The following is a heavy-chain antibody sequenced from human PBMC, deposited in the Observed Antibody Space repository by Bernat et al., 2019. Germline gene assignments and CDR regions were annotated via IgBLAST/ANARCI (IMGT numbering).Heavy chain of an antibody. V-gene: IGHV4-39*07. CDR2: IYYSGST. CDR1: GGSMSTSSYY. CDR3: ARERLARDYYYGMDV. D-gene: IGHD5-12*01. Sequence: QLQLQESGPGLVMPSETLSLTCTISGGSMSTSSYYWGWIRQPPGKGLEWIGSIYYSGSTNYNPSLKSRVTISVDTSKNQFSLKLSSVTAADTAVYYCARERLARDYYYGMDVWGQGTTVTVSS. J-gene: IGHJ6*02.